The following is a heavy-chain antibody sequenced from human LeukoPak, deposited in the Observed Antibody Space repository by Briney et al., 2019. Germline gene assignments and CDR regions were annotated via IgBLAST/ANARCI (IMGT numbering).Heavy chain of an antibody. CDR2: INPSGGGT. CDR3: ARDPSAAPKATHFDY. Sequence: ASVKVSCKASGYTFTSYYMHWVRQAPGQGLEWMGIINPSGGGTSYAQKFQGRVTMTRDMSTSTVYMELSSLRSEDTAVYYCARDPSAAPKATHFDYWGQGTLVTVSS. J-gene: IGHJ4*02. D-gene: IGHD6-6*01. CDR1: GYTFTSYY. V-gene: IGHV1-46*01.